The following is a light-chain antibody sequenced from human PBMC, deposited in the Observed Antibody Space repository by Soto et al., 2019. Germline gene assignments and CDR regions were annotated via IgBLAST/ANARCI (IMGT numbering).Light chain of an antibody. CDR2: DNN. CDR3: ATWDSSLSAGV. CDR1: SSNIENNY. V-gene: IGLV1-51*01. J-gene: IGLJ1*01. Sequence: QSVLTQPPSISATPGQKVTISCSGSSSNIENNYVSWYQQLPGTAPKLLIYDNNERPSGIPDRFSGSKSGTSATLGITGLQTGDEADYYCATWDSSLSAGVFGTGTKVTVL.